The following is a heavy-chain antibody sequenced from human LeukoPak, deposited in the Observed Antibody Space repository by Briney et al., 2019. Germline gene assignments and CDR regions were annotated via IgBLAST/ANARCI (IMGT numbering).Heavy chain of an antibody. CDR2: IYYSGST. V-gene: IGHV4-39*01. Sequence: PSQTLSLTCTVSGGSISSGSYYWSWIRQPAGKGLEWIGRIYYSGSTYYNPSLKSRVTISVDTSKNQFSLKLSSVTAADTAVYYCASALGTVTTFDYWRQDPLVTVSS. CDR3: ASALGTVTTFDY. D-gene: IGHD4-17*01. CDR1: GGSISSGSYY. J-gene: IGHJ4*02.